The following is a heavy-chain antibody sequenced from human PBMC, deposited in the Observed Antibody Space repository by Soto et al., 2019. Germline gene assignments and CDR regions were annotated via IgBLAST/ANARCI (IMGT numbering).Heavy chain of an antibody. CDR3: AREYYDSSGSLDAFDI. CDR2: IIPIFGTA. V-gene: IGHV1-69*06. Sequence: SVKVSCKASGGTFSSYAISWVRQAPGQGLEWMGGIIPIFGTANYAQKFQGRVTITADKSTSTAYMELSSLRSEDTAVYYCAREYYDSSGSLDAFDIWGQGTMVTVSS. CDR1: GGTFSSYA. D-gene: IGHD3-22*01. J-gene: IGHJ3*02.